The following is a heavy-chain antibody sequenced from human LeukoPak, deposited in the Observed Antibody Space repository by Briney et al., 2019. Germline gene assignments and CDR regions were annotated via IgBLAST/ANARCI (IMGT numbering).Heavy chain of an antibody. V-gene: IGHV3-53*04. J-gene: IGHJ4*02. CDR2: IYSGGTT. CDR3: ARVDTVMAYYFDL. D-gene: IGHD5-18*01. CDR1: GFTVSTNC. Sequence: GGSLRLACAASGFTVSTNCMTWVRQAPGKGLEWVSTIYSGGTTYYADSVMGRFTISRHNSRNTLYLQMNSLRAEDTAVYYCARVDTVMAYYFDLWGQGTLVTVSS.